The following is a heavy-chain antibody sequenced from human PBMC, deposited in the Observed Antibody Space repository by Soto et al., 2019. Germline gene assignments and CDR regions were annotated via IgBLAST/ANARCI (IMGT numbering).Heavy chain of an antibody. Sequence: PSETLSLTCTVYGGSLSTYYWSWIRQPPGKGLEWIVYMSYSGSSNYNPSLKSRVTMSVDTSKNQVSLKLSSVTAADTAVYYCAKTRITSTAATFDPWGQGTLVTVSS. CDR1: GGSLSTYY. V-gene: IGHV4-59*01. CDR3: AKTRITSTAATFDP. CDR2: MSYSGSS. D-gene: IGHD1-20*01. J-gene: IGHJ5*02.